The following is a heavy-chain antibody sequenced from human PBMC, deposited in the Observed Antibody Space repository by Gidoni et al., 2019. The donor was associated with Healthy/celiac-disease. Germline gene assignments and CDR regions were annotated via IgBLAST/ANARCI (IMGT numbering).Heavy chain of an antibody. CDR3: AKGGARRGVTDPSGGLAS. D-gene: IGHD3-3*01. J-gene: IGHJ5*02. CDR1: GFAFDSYV. V-gene: IGHV3-23*01. Sequence: QLLESGGGLVQPGGSLRLSCVGSGFAFDSYVLNWVRQAPGKGLEWVSGLRSSGSRPLYAESVRGRFTISRDNAKNTLSLKIDNVRAEDTARYYCAKGGARRGVTDPSGGLASWGQGTVVTVSS. CDR2: LRSSGSRP.